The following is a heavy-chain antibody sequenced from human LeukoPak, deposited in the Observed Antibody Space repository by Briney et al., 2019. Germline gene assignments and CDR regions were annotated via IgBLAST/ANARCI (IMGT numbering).Heavy chain of an antibody. V-gene: IGHV3-15*01. D-gene: IGHD3-10*01. J-gene: IGHJ4*02. CDR1: GFTFSNAW. CDR3: TTVAVTMVRGVIIITRSFDY. Sequence: PGGSLRLSCAASGFTFSNAWMSWVRQAPGKGLEWVGRIKSKTDGGTTDYAAPVKGRFTISRDDSKNTLYLRMNSLKTEDTAVYYCTTVAVTMVRGVIIITRSFDYWGQGTLVTVSS. CDR2: IKSKTDGGTT.